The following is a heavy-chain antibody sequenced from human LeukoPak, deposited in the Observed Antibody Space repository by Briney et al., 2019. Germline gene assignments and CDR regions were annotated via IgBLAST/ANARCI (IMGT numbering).Heavy chain of an antibody. V-gene: IGHV4-61*01. CDR3: ARDTAGSPHWFDP. D-gene: IGHD2-8*02. J-gene: IGHJ5*02. CDR1: GGSVSSGSYY. CDR2: IYYSGST. Sequence: SETLSLTCTISGGSVSSGSYYWSWIRQPPGKGLEWIGYIYYSGSTKYNPSLKSRVTISVDTSKNQFSLKLNSLTAADTAVYYCARDTAGSPHWFDPWGQGALVTASS.